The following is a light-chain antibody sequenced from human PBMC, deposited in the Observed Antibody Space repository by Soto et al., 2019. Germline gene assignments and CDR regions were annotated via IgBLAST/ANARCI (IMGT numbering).Light chain of an antibody. CDR3: CSYAGSYTSL. CDR2: DVT. V-gene: IGLV2-11*01. Sequence: QSALTQPRSVSGSPGQSVTISCTGTSSDVGGYNYVSWYQQRPGKVPKVMIYDVTKRPSGVPDRFSGSKSGNTASLTISGLQAADEADYYCCSYAGSYTSLYGGGTKLTVL. CDR1: SSDVGGYNY. J-gene: IGLJ2*01.